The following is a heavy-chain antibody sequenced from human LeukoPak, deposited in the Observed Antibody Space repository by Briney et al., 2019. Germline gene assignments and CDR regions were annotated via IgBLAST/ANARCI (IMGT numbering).Heavy chain of an antibody. J-gene: IGHJ4*02. V-gene: IGHV3-74*01. D-gene: IGHD6-6*01. CDR2: VYNDGSTT. CDR3: ARESGSSRFFDY. Sequence: GGSLRLSCAASGFTFSSHWMHWVRQAPGEGLVWVPRVYNDGSTTNYADSVKGRFTISRDNAKNTLYLQMNSLRAEDMAVYYCARESGSSRFFDYWGQGTLVTVSS. CDR1: GFTFSSHW.